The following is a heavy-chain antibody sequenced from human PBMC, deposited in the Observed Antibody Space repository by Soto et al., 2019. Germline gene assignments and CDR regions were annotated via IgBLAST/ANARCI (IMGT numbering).Heavy chain of an antibody. CDR1: GFTFSNFA. V-gene: IGHV3-23*01. D-gene: IGHD1-20*01. J-gene: IGHJ4*02. CDR2: ISGTGGST. CDR3: AKELYIWKPTGPDY. Sequence: GGSLRLSCAASGFTFSNFAMSWVRQAPGKGLEWVSTISGTGGSTYYADSVKGRFTVSRDNAKNTLSLQVTSLRAEDTAVYYCAKELYIWKPTGPDYWGQGTLVTVSS.